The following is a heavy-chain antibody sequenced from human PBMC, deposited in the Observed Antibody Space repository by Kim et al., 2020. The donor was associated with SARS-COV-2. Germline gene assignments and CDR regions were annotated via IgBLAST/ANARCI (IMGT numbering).Heavy chain of an antibody. D-gene: IGHD3-9*01. Sequence: GGSLRLSCAASGFTFSSYWMSWVRQAPGKGLEWVANIKQDGSEKYYVDSVKGRFTISRDNAKNSLYLQMNSLRAEDTAVYYCARDVLRYFDWFTTPEFDYWGQGTLVTVSS. CDR3: ARDVLRYFDWFTTPEFDY. CDR1: GFTFSSYW. V-gene: IGHV3-7*01. CDR2: IKQDGSEK. J-gene: IGHJ4*02.